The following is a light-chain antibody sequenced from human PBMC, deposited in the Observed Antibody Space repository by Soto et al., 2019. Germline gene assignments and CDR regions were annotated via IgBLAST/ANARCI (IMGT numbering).Light chain of an antibody. CDR2: GAS. J-gene: IGKJ1*01. CDR1: QSVSSSY. Sequence: EIVLTQSPGTLSLSPGERATLSCRASQSVSSSYLAWYQQKPGQAPRLLIYGASSRATGIPDRFSGSGSGTDFNLTISRLVPYVVAVYYWQQYGSSPPTWTFAQGTKVEI. V-gene: IGKV3-20*01. CDR3: QQYGSSPPTWT.